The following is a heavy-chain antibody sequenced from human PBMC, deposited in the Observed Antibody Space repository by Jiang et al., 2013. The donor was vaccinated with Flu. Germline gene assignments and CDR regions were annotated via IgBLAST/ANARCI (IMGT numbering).Heavy chain of an antibody. V-gene: IGHV3-53*01. CDR1: GLTVSTKY. Sequence: VQLLESGGGLIQPGGSLRLSCAASGLTVSTKYMIWVRQAPGKGLEWVSVIYSADNTYYADSVKGRFTISRDNSKNTIYLQMNSLRAEDTAVYYCAGSLLTAGGFDYWGQGTLVTVSS. CDR3: AGSLLTAGGFDY. J-gene: IGHJ4*02. CDR2: IYSADNT. D-gene: IGHD2-8*01.